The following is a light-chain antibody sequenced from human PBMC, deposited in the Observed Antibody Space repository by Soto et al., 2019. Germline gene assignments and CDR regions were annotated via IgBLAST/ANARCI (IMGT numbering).Light chain of an antibody. CDR1: KLGDKY. J-gene: IGLJ2*01. Sequence: SYELTQPPSVSMSPGQTASITCSGDKLGDKYACWYQQKPGQSPVLVIYQDSKRPSGIPERFSGSNSGNTATLTISGTQAMDEADYYCQAWDNSLVFGGGTKLTVL. V-gene: IGLV3-1*01. CDR2: QDS. CDR3: QAWDNSLV.